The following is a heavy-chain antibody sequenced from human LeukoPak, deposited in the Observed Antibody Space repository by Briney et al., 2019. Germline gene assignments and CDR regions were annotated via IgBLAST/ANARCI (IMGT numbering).Heavy chain of an antibody. CDR2: IYYSRTT. CDR3: ARAAYNWNYNLDY. D-gene: IGHD1-7*01. V-gene: IGHV4-59*12. Sequence: SETLSLTCTVSGGSISSDYWNWIRQPPGKGLEWIGYIYYSRTTNYNPSLKSRVTISVDTSKNQFSLKLSSVTAADTAVYYCARAAYNWNYNLDYWGQGTLVTVSS. J-gene: IGHJ4*02. CDR1: GGSISSDY.